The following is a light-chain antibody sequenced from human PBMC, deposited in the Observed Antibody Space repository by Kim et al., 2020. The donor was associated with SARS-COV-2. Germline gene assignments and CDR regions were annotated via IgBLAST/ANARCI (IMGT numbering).Light chain of an antibody. CDR2: LAS. J-gene: IGKJ2*01. CDR3: QHYSRFPYT. V-gene: IGKV1-5*03. Sequence: EIQMTQSPSTLSASVGDRVTITCRASENIGTWLAWYQQKPGRAPSLLIYLASTLESGVPSRFSGTGSGTEFSLSITSLQPDDFATYYCQHYSRFPYTFGQGTKLEI. CDR1: ENIGTW.